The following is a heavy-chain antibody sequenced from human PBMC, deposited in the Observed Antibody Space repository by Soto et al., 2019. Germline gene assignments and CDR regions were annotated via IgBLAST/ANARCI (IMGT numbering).Heavy chain of an antibody. D-gene: IGHD6-13*01. CDR2: INPNSGGT. Sequence: ASVKVSCKASGYTFTGYYMHWVRQAPGQVLEWMGWINPNSGGTNYAQKFQGRVTMTRDTSISTAYMELSRLRSDDTAVYYCARTREYSSSWPLEYWGQGTLVTVSS. V-gene: IGHV1-2*02. CDR1: GYTFTGYY. CDR3: ARTREYSSSWPLEY. J-gene: IGHJ4*02.